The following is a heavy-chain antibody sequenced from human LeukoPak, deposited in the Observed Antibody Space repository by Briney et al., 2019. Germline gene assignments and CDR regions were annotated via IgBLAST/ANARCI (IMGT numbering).Heavy chain of an antibody. J-gene: IGHJ4*02. Sequence: GGSLRLSCAASGFTFSSYAMHWVRQAPGKGLEWVAVISYDGSNKYYADSVKGRFTISRDNSKNTLYLQMNSLRAEDTAVYYCAREGPYYDSSGYYYELHFDYWGQGTLVTVSS. V-gene: IGHV3-30-3*01. CDR3: AREGPYYDSSGYYYELHFDY. CDR2: ISYDGSNK. D-gene: IGHD3-22*01. CDR1: GFTFSSYA.